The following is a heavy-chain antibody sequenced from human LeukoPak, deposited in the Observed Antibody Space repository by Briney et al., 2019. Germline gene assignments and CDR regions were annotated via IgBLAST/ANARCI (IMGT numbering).Heavy chain of an antibody. CDR2: ISAYNGNT. Sequence: GASVKVSCKASGYTFTSYGISWVRQAPGQGLEWMGWISAYNGNTNYAQKLQGRVTMTTDTSTSTAYMELSSLRSEDTAVYYCARDGYNYGYYSYMDVWGKGTTVTISS. J-gene: IGHJ6*03. D-gene: IGHD5-18*01. CDR3: ARDGYNYGYYSYMDV. CDR1: GYTFTSYG. V-gene: IGHV1-18*01.